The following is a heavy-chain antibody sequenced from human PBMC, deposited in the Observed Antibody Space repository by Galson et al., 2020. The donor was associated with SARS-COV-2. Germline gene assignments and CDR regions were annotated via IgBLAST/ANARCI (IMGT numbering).Heavy chain of an antibody. V-gene: IGHV1-18*01. D-gene: IGHD3-10*01. Sequence: ASVKVSCKASGYTFTSYGISWVRQAPGQGLEWMGWISAYNGNTNYAQKLPGRVTMTTDTSTSTAYMELRSLRSDDTAVYYCARKRGAGWFGEFNWFDPWGQGTLVTVSS. CDR2: ISAYNGNT. J-gene: IGHJ5*02. CDR1: GYTFTSYG. CDR3: ARKRGAGWFGEFNWFDP.